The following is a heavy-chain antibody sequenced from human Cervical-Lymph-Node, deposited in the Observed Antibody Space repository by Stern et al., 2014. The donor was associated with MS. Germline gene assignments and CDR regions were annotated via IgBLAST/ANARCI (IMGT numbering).Heavy chain of an antibody. Sequence: VQLVESGGRLVQPGGSLRLSCAASGFTFSTYSMNWVRQAPGKGLEWVSYISISSSNIYYADSVKGRFTISRDNAKISLFLQMNSLRVDDTAVYYCARDIVTRGYWGQGTLVTVSS. CDR1: GFTFSTYS. CDR2: ISISSSNI. V-gene: IGHV3-48*01. D-gene: IGHD1-26*01. J-gene: IGHJ4*02. CDR3: ARDIVTRGY.